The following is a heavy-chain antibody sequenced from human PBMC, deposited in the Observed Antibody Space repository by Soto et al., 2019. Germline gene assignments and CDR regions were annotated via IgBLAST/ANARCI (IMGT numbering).Heavy chain of an antibody. V-gene: IGHV4-31*03. Sequence: SETLSLTCTVSGGSIISGVHYWSWIRQHPEKGLEWIGYIYYSGSTYYNPSLKSRITISVDTSKSQFSLNLSSVTAADTAVYYGARKIYVRTGHAFDVWGQGTMVTVSS. CDR1: GGSIISGVHY. CDR3: ARKIYVRTGHAFDV. J-gene: IGHJ3*01. CDR2: IYYSGST. D-gene: IGHD3-10*02.